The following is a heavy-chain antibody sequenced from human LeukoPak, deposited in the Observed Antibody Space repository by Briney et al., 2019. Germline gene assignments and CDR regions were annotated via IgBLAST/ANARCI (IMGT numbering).Heavy chain of an antibody. CDR1: GFTYSSFW. CDR3: AREVREVPH. Sequence: GSLRLSCAASGFTYSSFWMSWVRQAPGKGLEWVAHIKEDGSMLSYVDSVKGRFTVSRDNAKNSLYLQMNSLRAEDTAVYYCAREVREVPHWGQGTLVTVSS. J-gene: IGHJ4*02. D-gene: IGHD2-2*01. CDR2: IKEDGSML. V-gene: IGHV3-7*04.